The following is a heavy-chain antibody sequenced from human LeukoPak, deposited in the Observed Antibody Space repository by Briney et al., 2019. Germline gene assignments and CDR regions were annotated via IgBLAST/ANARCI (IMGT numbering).Heavy chain of an antibody. CDR1: GGSISSGSYY. Sequence: PSETLSLTCTVSGGSISSGSYYWSWIRQPAGKVLQWIGRIYTSGSTNYNSSLKSRVTISVDTSKNQFSLKLSSVTAADTAVYYCARLRVATGYYYYYMDVWGKGTTVTVSS. D-gene: IGHD7-27*01. J-gene: IGHJ6*03. CDR2: IYTSGST. V-gene: IGHV4-61*02. CDR3: ARLRVATGYYYYYMDV.